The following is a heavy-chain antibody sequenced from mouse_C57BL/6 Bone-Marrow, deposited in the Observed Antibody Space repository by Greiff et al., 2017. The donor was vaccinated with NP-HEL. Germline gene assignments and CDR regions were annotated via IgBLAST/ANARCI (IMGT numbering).Heavy chain of an antibody. CDR3: ARYYSNYWFAY. J-gene: IGHJ3*01. Sequence: QVQLQQSGAELARPGASVQLSCKASGYTFTSYGLSWVKQRTGQGLEWIGEIYPRSGNTYYNEKFKGKATLTADKSSSTAYMELRSLTSEDSAVYFCARYYSNYWFAYWGQGTLVTVSA. D-gene: IGHD2-5*01. V-gene: IGHV1-81*01. CDR1: GYTFTSYG. CDR2: IYPRSGNT.